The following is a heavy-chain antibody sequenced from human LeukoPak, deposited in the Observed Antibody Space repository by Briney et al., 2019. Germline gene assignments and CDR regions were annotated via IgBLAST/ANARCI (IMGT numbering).Heavy chain of an antibody. CDR2: IYYSGST. CDR1: GGSISSGGYY. Sequence: SQTLSLTCTVSGGSISSGGYYWSWIRQHPGKGLEWIGYIYYSGSTYYNPSLKSRVTISVDTSKDQFSLKLSSVTAADTAVHYRAREAHYCSGGSCYSEDYWGQGTLVTVSS. J-gene: IGHJ4*02. CDR3: AREAHYCSGGSCYSEDY. D-gene: IGHD2-15*01. V-gene: IGHV4-31*03.